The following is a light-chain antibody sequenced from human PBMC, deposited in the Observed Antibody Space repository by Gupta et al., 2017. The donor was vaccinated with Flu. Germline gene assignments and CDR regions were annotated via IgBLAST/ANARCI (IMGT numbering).Light chain of an antibody. CDR1: ALPEKY. CDR3: YATESSGNHRGV. Sequence: QTASTTCSGDALPEKYAYWYQQQSDQAPALVIYDDRKRHSGTPERCSFSSSGTSATLTISVAQVEEEADYYCYATESSGNHRGVFGGGTKLTVL. V-gene: IGLV3-10*01. CDR2: DDR. J-gene: IGLJ3*02.